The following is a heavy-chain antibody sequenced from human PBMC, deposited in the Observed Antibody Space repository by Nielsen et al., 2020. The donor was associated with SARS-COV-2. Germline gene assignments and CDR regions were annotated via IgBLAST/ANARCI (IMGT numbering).Heavy chain of an antibody. D-gene: IGHD4-17*01. CDR3: AKGGTVINRANWFDP. J-gene: IGHJ5*02. CDR1: GFTFSSYA. CDR2: ISGSGGST. Sequence: GESLKISCAASGFTFSSYAMSWVRQAPGKGLEWVSAISGSGGSTYYADSVKGRFTISRDNSKNTLYLQMNSLRAEDTAVYYCAKGGTVINRANWFDPWGQGTLVTVSS. V-gene: IGHV3-23*01.